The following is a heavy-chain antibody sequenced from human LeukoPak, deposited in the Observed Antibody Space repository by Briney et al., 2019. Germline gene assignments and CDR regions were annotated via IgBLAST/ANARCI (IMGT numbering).Heavy chain of an antibody. CDR1: GGSFSGYY. D-gene: IGHD3-10*01. CDR2: INHSGST. Sequence: SETLSLTCAVYGGSFSGYYWSWLRQPPGKGLEWIGEINHSGSTNYNPSLKSRVTISVDTSKNQFSLKLSSVTAADTAVYYCARRFGWFGELKGFDYWGQGTLVTVSS. CDR3: ARRFGWFGELKGFDY. J-gene: IGHJ4*02. V-gene: IGHV4-34*01.